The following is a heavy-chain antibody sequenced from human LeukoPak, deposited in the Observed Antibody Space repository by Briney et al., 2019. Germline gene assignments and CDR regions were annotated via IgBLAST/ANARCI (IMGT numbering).Heavy chain of an antibody. CDR3: ARDWGSIKVITDY. Sequence: ASVKVSCKATGYTFTSYGISWVRQAPGQGLEWTGWISSNSDNTNYAQKLQGRVTMTTDTSTSTAYMELRSLRSDDTAVHYCARDWGSIKVITDYWGQGTLVTVSS. J-gene: IGHJ4*02. CDR2: ISSNSDNT. V-gene: IGHV1-18*01. D-gene: IGHD3-16*01. CDR1: GYTFTSYG.